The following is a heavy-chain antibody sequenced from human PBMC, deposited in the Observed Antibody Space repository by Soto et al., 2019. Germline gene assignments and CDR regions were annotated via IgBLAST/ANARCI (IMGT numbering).Heavy chain of an antibody. V-gene: IGHV3-23*01. J-gene: IGHJ4*02. Sequence: PGGSLRLSCAASGFTFSSYAMSWVRQAPGKGLEWVSAISGSGGSTYYADSVKGRFTITRDNSKNTLYLQMNRLRAEDTAVYYCAKAIKQQLVRVDFDYWGQGTLVTVSS. D-gene: IGHD6-13*01. CDR2: ISGSGGST. CDR3: AKAIKQQLVRVDFDY. CDR1: GFTFSSYA.